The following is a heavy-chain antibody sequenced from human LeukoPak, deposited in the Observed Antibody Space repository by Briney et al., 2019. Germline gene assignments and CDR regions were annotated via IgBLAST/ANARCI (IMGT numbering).Heavy chain of an antibody. CDR2: IYSGGST. J-gene: IGHJ4*02. Sequence: PGGSLRLSCAASGFTVSSNYMSWVRQAPGKGLEWVSVIYSGGSTYYADSVKGRFTISRDNSKNTLYLQMNSLSAEDTAVYYCARDKWGAVAGLDYWGQGTLVTVSS. CDR3: ARDKWGAVAGLDY. D-gene: IGHD6-19*01. CDR1: GFTVSSNY. V-gene: IGHV3-53*01.